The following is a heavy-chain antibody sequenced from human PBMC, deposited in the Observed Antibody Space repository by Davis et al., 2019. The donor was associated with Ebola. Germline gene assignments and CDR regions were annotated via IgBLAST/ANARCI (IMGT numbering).Heavy chain of an antibody. CDR1: GGSISSYY. CDR2: IYYSGST. CDR3: ARDEGLPWAEAFDI. D-gene: IGHD5-12*01. J-gene: IGHJ3*02. V-gene: IGHV4-59*12. Sequence: SETLSLTCTVSGGSISSYYWSWIRQPPGKGLEWIGYIYYSGSTYYNPSLKSRVTISVDTSKNQFSLKLSSVTAADTAVYYCARDEGLPWAEAFDIWGQGTMVTVSS.